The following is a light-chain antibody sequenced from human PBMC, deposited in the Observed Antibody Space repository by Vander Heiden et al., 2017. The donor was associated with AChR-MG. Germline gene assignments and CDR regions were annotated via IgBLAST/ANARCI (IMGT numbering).Light chain of an antibody. CDR3: QQFNKWPRT. CDR1: QSVSDN. CDR2: GAS. Sequence: EIVMTQSPATLSVSPGERATLSCRASQSVSDNLAWYQQKPGQAPRLLIHGASTRATGIPARISGSGSGTEFTLTISSLQSEDFAVYYCQQFNKWPRTFGQGTKVEIK. J-gene: IGKJ1*01. V-gene: IGKV3-15*01.